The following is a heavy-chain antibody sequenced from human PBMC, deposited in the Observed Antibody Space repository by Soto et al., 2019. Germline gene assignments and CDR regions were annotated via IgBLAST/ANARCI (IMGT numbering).Heavy chain of an antibody. V-gene: IGHV1-69*13. Sequence: VASVKVSCKASGGTFSSYAISWVRQAPGQGLEWMGGIIPIFGTANYAQKFQGRVTITADESTSTAYMELSSLRSEDTAVYYCARDEVTRYYYYGMDVWGQGTTVTVSS. J-gene: IGHJ6*02. CDR3: ARDEVTRYYYYGMDV. CDR1: GGTFSSYA. CDR2: IIPIFGTA. D-gene: IGHD4-17*01.